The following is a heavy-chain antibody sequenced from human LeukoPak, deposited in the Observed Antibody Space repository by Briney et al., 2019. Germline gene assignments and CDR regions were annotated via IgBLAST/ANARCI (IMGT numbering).Heavy chain of an antibody. CDR2: FDPEDGET. D-gene: IGHD3-22*01. Sequence: ASVKVSCKVSGYTLTELSMHWVRQVPGKGLEWMGGFDPEDGETIYAQKFQGRVTMTEDTSTDTAYMELSSLRSEDTAVYYCATQGTTKYYDSSFDYWGQGTLVTVSS. V-gene: IGHV1-24*01. J-gene: IGHJ4*02. CDR3: ATQGTTKYYDSSFDY. CDR1: GYTLTELS.